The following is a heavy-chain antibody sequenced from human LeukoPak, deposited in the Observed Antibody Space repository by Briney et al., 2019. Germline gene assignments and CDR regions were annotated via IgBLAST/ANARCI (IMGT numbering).Heavy chain of an antibody. CDR1: GFTFSSYA. J-gene: IGHJ4*02. Sequence: QAGRSLRLSCAASGFTFSSYAMHWVRQAPGKGLEWVAVISYDGSNKYYADSVKGRFTISRDNSKNTLYLQMNSLRAEDTAVYYCARDRRSGYHTLFDYWGQGTLVTVSS. CDR2: ISYDGSNK. D-gene: IGHD3-22*01. CDR3: ARDRRSGYHTLFDY. V-gene: IGHV3-30*04.